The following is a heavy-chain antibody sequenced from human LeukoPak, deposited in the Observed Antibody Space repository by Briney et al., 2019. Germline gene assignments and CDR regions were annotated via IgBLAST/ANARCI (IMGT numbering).Heavy chain of an antibody. CDR1: GFTFGSYR. Sequence: GGSLRLSCAASGFTFGSYRMNWVRQAPGKGLEWVSCISSSSSYIYYADSVKGRFTISRDNPKNSLYLQMNSLRAEDTAVYYCAREQQPVPLDYWGQGTLVTVSS. D-gene: IGHD6-13*01. CDR2: ISSSSSYI. J-gene: IGHJ4*02. V-gene: IGHV3-21*01. CDR3: AREQQPVPLDY.